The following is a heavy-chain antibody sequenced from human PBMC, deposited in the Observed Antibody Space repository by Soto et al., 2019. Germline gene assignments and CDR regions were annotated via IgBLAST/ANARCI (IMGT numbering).Heavy chain of an antibody. V-gene: IGHV4-59*08. CDR3: ARQGGGYSGYDLDYYYGMDV. J-gene: IGHJ6*02. D-gene: IGHD5-12*01. Sequence: SETLSLTCTVSGGSISSYYWSWIRQPPGKGLEWIGYIYYIGSTHYNPSLKSRVTISLDTSKNQFSLKLSSVTAADTAVYYCARQGGGYSGYDLDYYYGMDVWGQGTTVTVSS. CDR1: GGSISSYY. CDR2: IYYIGST.